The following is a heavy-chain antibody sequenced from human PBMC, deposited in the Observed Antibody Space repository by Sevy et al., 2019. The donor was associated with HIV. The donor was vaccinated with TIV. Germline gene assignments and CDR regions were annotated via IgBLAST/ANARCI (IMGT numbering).Heavy chain of an antibody. D-gene: IGHD6-19*01. CDR1: GFTFSSYG. Sequence: GGSPRLSCAASGFTFSSYGMHWVRQAPGKGLEWVAVISYDGSNKYYADSVKGRFTISRDNSKNTLYLQMNSLRAEDTAVYYCAKRVAGTTTNYGMDVWGQGTTVTVSS. CDR2: ISYDGSNK. V-gene: IGHV3-30*18. J-gene: IGHJ6*02. CDR3: AKRVAGTTTNYGMDV.